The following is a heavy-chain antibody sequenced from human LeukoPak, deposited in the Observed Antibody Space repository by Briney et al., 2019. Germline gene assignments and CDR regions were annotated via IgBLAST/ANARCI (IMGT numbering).Heavy chain of an antibody. V-gene: IGHV3-30-3*02. CDR2: ISYNGSNK. CDR1: GFTFSSYA. Sequence: GGSLRLSCAASGFTFSSYAMHWVRQAPGKGLEWVAVISYNGSNKYYADSVKGRFTISRDNSKNTLYLQMNSLRAEDTAVYYCAKNGGYDYVWGSYPPRGAFDIWGQGTMVTVSS. J-gene: IGHJ3*02. D-gene: IGHD3-16*02. CDR3: AKNGGYDYVWGSYPPRGAFDI.